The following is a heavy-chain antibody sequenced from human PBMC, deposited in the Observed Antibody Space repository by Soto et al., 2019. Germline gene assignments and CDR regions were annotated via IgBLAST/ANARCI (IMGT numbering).Heavy chain of an antibody. D-gene: IGHD6-19*01. CDR1: GFTFSSYE. CDR2: ISSSGSTI. V-gene: IGHV3-48*03. J-gene: IGHJ5*02. CDR3: AKELYSSGWHLGVPFDP. Sequence: LRLSCAASGFTFSSYEMNWVRQAPGKGLEWVSYISSSGSTIYYADSVKGRFTISRDNAKNSLYLQMNSLRAEDTAVYYCAKELYSSGWHLGVPFDPWGQGTLVTVSS.